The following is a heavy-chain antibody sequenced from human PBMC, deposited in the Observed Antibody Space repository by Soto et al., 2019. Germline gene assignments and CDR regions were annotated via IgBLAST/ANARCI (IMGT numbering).Heavy chain of an antibody. CDR2: ISSSSTTI. J-gene: IGHJ4*02. D-gene: IGHD6-6*01. CDR3: TRGGYSSSSGY. V-gene: IGHV3-48*02. CDR1: GFTFSSYS. Sequence: EVQLVESGGVLVQPGGSLRLSCAASGFTFSSYSMNCVRQAPGKGLEWVSYISSSSTTIYYADSVKGRFTISRDNAKNSLYPQMNSLRDEDTAVYYCTRGGYSSSSGYWGQGTLVTVCS.